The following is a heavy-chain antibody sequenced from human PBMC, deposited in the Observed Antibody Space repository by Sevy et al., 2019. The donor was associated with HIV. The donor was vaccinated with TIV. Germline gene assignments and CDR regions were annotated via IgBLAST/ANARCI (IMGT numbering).Heavy chain of an antibody. CDR3: ARALQDYYYGMDV. Sequence: SETRSLTCTVSGDSISSYYWSWIRQPPGKGLEWIGYIYYSGSTNYNPSLKSRVAISKDTSKNQFSLKLSSVTAADTAVYYCARALQDYYYGMDVWGQGTTVTVSS. V-gene: IGHV4-59*01. CDR1: GDSISSYY. J-gene: IGHJ6*02. CDR2: IYYSGST.